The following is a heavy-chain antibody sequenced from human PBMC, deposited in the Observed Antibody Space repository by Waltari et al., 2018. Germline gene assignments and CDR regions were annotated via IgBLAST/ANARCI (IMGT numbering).Heavy chain of an antibody. CDR2: FNNGGDYK. V-gene: IGHV3-21*06. Sequence: VRLVESGGGRVEPGESLRLSCVGSGFSFDEYSMNWVRQAPGKGLEWVSAFNNGGDYKGYADSVEGRFTISRDNDKNTLYLQMNDLRVDDTAIYYCARGKAFDPWGQGTRVNVSS. CDR3: ARGKAFDP. J-gene: IGHJ5*02. CDR1: GFSFDEYS.